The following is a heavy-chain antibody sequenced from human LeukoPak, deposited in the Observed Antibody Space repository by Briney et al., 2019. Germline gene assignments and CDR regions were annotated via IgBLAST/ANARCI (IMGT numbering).Heavy chain of an antibody. CDR3: AKGASSGWLLYWFDP. D-gene: IGHD6-19*01. Sequence: GGSLRLSCAASGFTFSSYVMTWVRQAPGRGLEWVSGISGSGVSTYYADSVKGRFTISRDNSKSTLYLQINSLRAEDTAIYYCAKGASSGWLLYWFDPWGQGTLVTVSS. CDR2: ISGSGVST. J-gene: IGHJ5*02. V-gene: IGHV3-23*01. CDR1: GFTFSSYV.